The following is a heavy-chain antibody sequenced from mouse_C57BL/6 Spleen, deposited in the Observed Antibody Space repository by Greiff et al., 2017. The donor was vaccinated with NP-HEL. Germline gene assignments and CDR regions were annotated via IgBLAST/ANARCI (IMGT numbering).Heavy chain of an antibody. CDR3: AREENYYGSSYPWFAY. V-gene: IGHV1-39*01. Sequence: EVQLQQSGPELVKPGASVKISCKASGYSFTDYNMNWVKQSNGKSLEWIGVINPTYGTTSYNQKFKSKATLTVDKSSSTAYMQLSSLTSEDSAVYYCAREENYYGSSYPWFAYWGQGTLVTVSA. CDR1: GYSFTDYN. D-gene: IGHD1-1*01. J-gene: IGHJ3*01. CDR2: INPTYGTT.